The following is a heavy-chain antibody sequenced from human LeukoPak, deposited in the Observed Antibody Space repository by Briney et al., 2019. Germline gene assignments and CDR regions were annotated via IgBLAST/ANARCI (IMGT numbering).Heavy chain of an antibody. CDR1: GYTFTGYY. CDR2: ISPNSDDT. Sequence: GASVKVSCKASGYTFTGYYLYWVRQAPGQGLEWMGWISPNSDDTNYAQKFRGRVNMTRDTSISTAYMELSRLRSDDTAIYCCARGGFDYWGQGTLVTVSS. CDR3: ARGGFDY. J-gene: IGHJ4*02. V-gene: IGHV1-2*02.